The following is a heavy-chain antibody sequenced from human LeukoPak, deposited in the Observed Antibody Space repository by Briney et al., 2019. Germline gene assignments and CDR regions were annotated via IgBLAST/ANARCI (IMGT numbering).Heavy chain of an antibody. CDR1: GGSISSGDYY. CDR2: IYYSGST. V-gene: IGHV4-39*07. Sequence: PSQTLSLTCTVSGGSISSGDYYWSWIRQPPGKGLEWIGSIYYSGSTYYNPSLKSRVTISVDTSKNQFSLKLNSVTAADTAVYYCAGSGWSGGPFDYWGQGILVTVSS. J-gene: IGHJ4*02. D-gene: IGHD6-19*01. CDR3: AGSGWSGGPFDY.